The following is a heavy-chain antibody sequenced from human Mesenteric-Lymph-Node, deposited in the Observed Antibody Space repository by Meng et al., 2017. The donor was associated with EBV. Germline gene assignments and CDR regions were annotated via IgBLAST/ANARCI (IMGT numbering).Heavy chain of an antibody. CDR3: SRESWRAFDY. CDR1: GDSDSNTHVA. Sequence: QTQLPPSRPGLVKPSQTPSLTCAISGDSDSNTHVAWNWIRQSPSRGFEWLGRTYFRSKWYNEYAQSAKGRITINPDTSKSEFSLQLNSVTPDDTAVYYCSRESWRAFDYWGQGTLVTVSS. J-gene: IGHJ4*02. CDR2: TYFRSKWYN. V-gene: IGHV6-1*01.